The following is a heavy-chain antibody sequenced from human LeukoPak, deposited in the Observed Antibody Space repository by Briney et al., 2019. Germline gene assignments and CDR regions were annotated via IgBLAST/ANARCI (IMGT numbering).Heavy chain of an antibody. V-gene: IGHV3-48*02. Sequence: PGGSLRLSCAASGFTFSSYSMNWVRQAPGKGLEWVSYISSSSSTIYYADSVKGRFTISRDNAKNSLYLQMNSLRDEDTAVYYCARVLNFFYDSSGYYYARSDAFDIWGQGTMVTVSS. CDR2: ISSSSSTI. CDR1: GFTFSSYS. D-gene: IGHD3-22*01. J-gene: IGHJ3*02. CDR3: ARVLNFFYDSSGYYYARSDAFDI.